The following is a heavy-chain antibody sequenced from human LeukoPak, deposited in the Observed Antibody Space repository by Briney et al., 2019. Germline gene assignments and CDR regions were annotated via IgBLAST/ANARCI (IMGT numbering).Heavy chain of an antibody. D-gene: IGHD4-17*01. J-gene: IGHJ4*02. V-gene: IGHV1-46*01. Sequence: ASVKVSCKASGYTFTSYYMHWVRQAPGQGLEWMGIINPSGGSTSYAQKFQGRVTMTRDTSTSTVYMELSSLRSEDTAAYYCARAFTVTQLFDYWGQGTLVTVSS. CDR2: INPSGGST. CDR3: ARAFTVTQLFDY. CDR1: GYTFTSYY.